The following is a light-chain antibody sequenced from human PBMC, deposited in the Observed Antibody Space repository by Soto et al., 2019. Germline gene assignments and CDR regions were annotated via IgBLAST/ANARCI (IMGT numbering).Light chain of an antibody. J-gene: IGKJ2*01. CDR2: GAS. CDR3: QQYNNWPYT. CDR1: QSVSSN. Sequence: EIVMTQSPATLSVSPGERATLSCRASQSVSSNLAWYQQKPGQAPRLLIYGASTRATGIPARFSGSGSGTEVTLTISSLQSEDFAVYCCQQYNNWPYTFGQGTKREIK. V-gene: IGKV3-15*01.